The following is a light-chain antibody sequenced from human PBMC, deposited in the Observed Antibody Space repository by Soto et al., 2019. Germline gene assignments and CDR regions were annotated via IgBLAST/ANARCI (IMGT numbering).Light chain of an antibody. CDR2: GAS. CDR3: QQYGSSPRT. Sequence: EIVLTQSPGTLSLSPGERATLSCRASQSVSSSYLAWYQQKPGQAPRLLIYGASSRATGIPDRFSGSGSGTDFTLTITRLEPKDLAVYYCQQYGSSPRTFGQGTKVDFK. V-gene: IGKV3-20*01. CDR1: QSVSSSY. J-gene: IGKJ1*01.